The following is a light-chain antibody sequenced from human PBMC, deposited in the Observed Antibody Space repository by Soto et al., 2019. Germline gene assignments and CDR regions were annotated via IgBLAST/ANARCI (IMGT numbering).Light chain of an antibody. J-gene: IGLJ1*01. CDR3: QTWGTRIQV. CDR2: LNSDGSH. CDR1: SGHSSYA. V-gene: IGLV4-69*01. Sequence: QPVLTQSPSASASLGASVKLTCTLSSGHSSYAIAWHQQQPEKGPRYLMKLNSDGSHSKGDGIPDRFSGSSSGAERYLTISSLQSEDEADYSCQTWGTRIQVFGTGTKVTVL.